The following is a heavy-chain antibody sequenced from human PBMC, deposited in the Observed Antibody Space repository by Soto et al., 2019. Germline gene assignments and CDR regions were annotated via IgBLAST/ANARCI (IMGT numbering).Heavy chain of an antibody. V-gene: IGHV5-51*01. CDR3: ARRKSIVGAAHPCDY. Sequence: EVQLVQSGAEVKKPGESLKISCKGSGYSFTSYWIGWVRQMPGKGLEWMGIIYPGDSDTRYSPSFQGQVTISADKSISTAYLQWSSLKASDTAMYYCARRKSIVGAAHPCDYWGQGTLVTVSS. CDR1: GYSFTSYW. CDR2: IYPGDSDT. J-gene: IGHJ4*02. D-gene: IGHD1-26*01.